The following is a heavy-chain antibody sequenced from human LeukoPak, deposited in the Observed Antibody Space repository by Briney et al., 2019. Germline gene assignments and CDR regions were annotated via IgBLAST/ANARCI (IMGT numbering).Heavy chain of an antibody. V-gene: IGHV1-2*02. CDR2: INPNSGGT. J-gene: IGHJ5*02. D-gene: IGHD1-1*01. Sequence: ASVKVSCKASGYTFTGYYMHWVRQAPGQGLEWMGWINPNSGGTNYAQKFQGRVTMTRDTSISTAYMELCRLRSDDTAVYYCARDTPLRLENWFDPWGQGTLVTVSS. CDR1: GYTFTGYY. CDR3: ARDTPLRLENWFDP.